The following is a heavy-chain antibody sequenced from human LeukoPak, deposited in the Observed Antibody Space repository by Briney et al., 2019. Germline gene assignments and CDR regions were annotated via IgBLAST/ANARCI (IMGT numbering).Heavy chain of an antibody. Sequence: PGESLKISCKDSGYSFTSYWIGWVRQMPGKGLEWMGIIYPGDSDTRYSPSFQGQVTISADKSISTAYLQWSSLKASDTAMYYCARQTTSRSGPLDYWGQGTLVTVSS. D-gene: IGHD2-15*01. CDR1: GYSFTSYW. CDR2: IYPGDSDT. J-gene: IGHJ4*02. CDR3: ARQTTSRSGPLDY. V-gene: IGHV5-51*01.